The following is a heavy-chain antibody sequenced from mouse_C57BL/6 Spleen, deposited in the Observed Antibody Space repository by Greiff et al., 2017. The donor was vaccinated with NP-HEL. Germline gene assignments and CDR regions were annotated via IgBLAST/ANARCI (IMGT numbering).Heavy chain of an antibody. CDR3: ARGGAISPCFAY. J-gene: IGHJ3*01. CDR1: GYTFTSYW. V-gene: IGHV1-69*01. CDR2: IDPSDSYT. Sequence: QVQLQQPGAELVMPGASVKLSCKASGYTFTSYWMHWVKQRPGQGLEWIGEIDPSDSYTNYNQKFKGKSTLTVDKSSSTAYMQLSSLTSEDAAVYYCARGGAISPCFAYWGQGTLVTVSA.